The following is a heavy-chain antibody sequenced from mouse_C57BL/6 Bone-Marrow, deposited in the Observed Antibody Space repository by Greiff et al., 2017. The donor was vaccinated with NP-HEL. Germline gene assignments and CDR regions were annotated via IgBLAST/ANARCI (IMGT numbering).Heavy chain of an antibody. CDR2: INPNNGGT. Sequence: EVQLQQSGPELVKPGASVKMSCKASGYTFTDYTMHWVKQSHGKSLEWIGYINPNNGGTSYNQKFKGKATLTVNKYSSTAYRELRSLTSEDSAVYYCARLGDYEGFAYWGQGTLVTVSA. J-gene: IGHJ3*01. CDR1: GYTFTDYT. CDR3: ARLGDYEGFAY. D-gene: IGHD2-4*01. V-gene: IGHV1-22*01.